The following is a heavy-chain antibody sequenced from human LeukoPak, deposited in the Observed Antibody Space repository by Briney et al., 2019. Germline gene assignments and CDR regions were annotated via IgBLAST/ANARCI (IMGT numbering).Heavy chain of an antibody. V-gene: IGHV3-30*02. Sequence: GESLSLSCAATGFTFSVFGMHWVRQAPDKGLEWVAFIRSDESQKYYVDSVKGRLTISRDTSENTMDLQVNSLRAEDTAVYYCATFHLSENSFASHWGQGTLVTASS. CDR2: IRSDESQK. D-gene: IGHD2/OR15-2a*01. CDR1: GFTFSVFG. J-gene: IGHJ4*02. CDR3: ATFHLSENSFASH.